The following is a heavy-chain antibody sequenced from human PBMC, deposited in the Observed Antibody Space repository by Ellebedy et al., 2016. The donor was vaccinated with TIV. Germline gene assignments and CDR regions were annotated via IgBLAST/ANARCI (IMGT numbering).Heavy chain of an antibody. V-gene: IGHV4-59*01. CDR3: ARVVPGTLYYYDSSGYFWYFDL. CDR1: GGSISSYY. J-gene: IGHJ2*01. Sequence: MPSETLSLTCTVSGGSISSYYWSWIRQPPGKGLEWIGYIYYSGSTNYNPSLKSRVTISVDTSKNQFSLKLSSVTAADTAVYYCARVVPGTLYYYDSSGYFWYFDLWGRGTLVTVSS. D-gene: IGHD3-22*01. CDR2: IYYSGST.